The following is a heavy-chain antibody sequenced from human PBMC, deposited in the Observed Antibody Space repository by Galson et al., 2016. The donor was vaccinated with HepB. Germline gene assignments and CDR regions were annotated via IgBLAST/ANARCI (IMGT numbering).Heavy chain of an antibody. CDR1: SFIFTDYG. V-gene: IGHV3-33*01. J-gene: IGHJ4*02. CDR3: TRTGISTWDGYFDY. D-gene: IGHD6-13*01. CDR2: IWFDGTNE. Sequence: SLRLSCAASSFIFTDYGMHWVRQAPGKGLEWVAAIWFDGTNEIYADSVKGRFTISRDNSKNAIYLQMNSLRAEDTAVYYCTRTGISTWDGYFDYWGQGTLVTVSS.